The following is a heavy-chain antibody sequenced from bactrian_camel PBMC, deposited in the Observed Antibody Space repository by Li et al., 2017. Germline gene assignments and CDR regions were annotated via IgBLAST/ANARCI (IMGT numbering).Heavy chain of an antibody. CDR1: ADTYTNNY. D-gene: IGHD5*01. V-gene: IGHV3S40*01. Sequence: DVQLVESGGGSVQAGESLRLSCPASADTYTNNYWGWFRQAPGKEREGVVTYDTRYTRTLYHDSVKGRFTISQDNAKNTVYLQMNSLKAEDTAVYYCAADSVRAGTWSPCSGQGTQVTVS. J-gene: IGHJ4*01. CDR2: YDTRYTRT.